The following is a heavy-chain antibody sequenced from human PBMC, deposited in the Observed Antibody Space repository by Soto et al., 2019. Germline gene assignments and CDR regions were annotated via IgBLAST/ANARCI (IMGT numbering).Heavy chain of an antibody. CDR2: ISGNDGKT. V-gene: IGHV1-18*01. Sequence: ASVKVSCKASGYSFTNHGISWVRQAPGQGLEWMGWISGNDGKTKYARKFQGRVTMTTDTSTSTAYMEMNSLRHDDTAVYYCARDFYPLAYYFDYWGQGTLVTVSS. CDR1: GYSFTNHG. J-gene: IGHJ4*02. CDR3: ARDFYPLAYYFDY.